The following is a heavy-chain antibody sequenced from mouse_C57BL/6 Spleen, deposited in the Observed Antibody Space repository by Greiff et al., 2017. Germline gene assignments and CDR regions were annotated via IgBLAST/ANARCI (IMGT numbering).Heavy chain of an antibody. CDR2: INPNNGGT. V-gene: IGHV1-18*01. CDR1: GYTFTDYN. D-gene: IGHD2-3*01. CDR3: ARGRDGLFAY. J-gene: IGHJ3*01. Sequence: EVKLMESGPELVKPGASVKIPCKASGYTFTDYNMDWVKQSHGKSLEWIGDINPNNGGTIYNQKFKGKATLTVDKSSSTAYMELRSLTSEDTAVYYCARGRDGLFAYWGQGTLVTVSA.